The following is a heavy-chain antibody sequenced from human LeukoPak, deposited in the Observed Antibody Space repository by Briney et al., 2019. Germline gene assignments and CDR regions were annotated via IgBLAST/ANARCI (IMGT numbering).Heavy chain of an antibody. V-gene: IGHV3-30*02. CDR3: AKDIAVGY. J-gene: IGHJ4*02. CDR2: IRHDGSNT. D-gene: IGHD6-19*01. CDR1: GFTLSNYG. Sequence: QTGGSLRLSCAVSGFTLSNYGMHWVRQAPGKGPEWVAFIRHDGSNTNYADSVKGRFTISRDSSKNTLYLQMNSLRAEDTAVYYCAKDIAVGYWGQGTLVTVSS.